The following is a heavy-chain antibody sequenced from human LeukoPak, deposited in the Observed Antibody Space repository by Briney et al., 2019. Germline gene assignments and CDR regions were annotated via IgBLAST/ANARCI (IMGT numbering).Heavy chain of an antibody. V-gene: IGHV4-34*01. CDR3: ARAKGAYYYDSSGYYHDY. CDR2: INHSGSS. Sequence: SETLPLTCAVCGGSFSGYYWSWIRQPPGKGLEWIGEINHSGSSNYNPSLKSRVTISVDTSKNQFSLKLSSVTAADTAVYYCARAKGAYYYDSSGYYHDYWGQGTLVTVSS. J-gene: IGHJ4*02. D-gene: IGHD3-22*01. CDR1: GGSFSGYY.